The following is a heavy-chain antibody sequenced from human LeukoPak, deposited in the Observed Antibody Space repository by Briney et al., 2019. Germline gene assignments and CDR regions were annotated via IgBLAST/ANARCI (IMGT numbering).Heavy chain of an antibody. CDR2: INTDGSST. CDR1: GFTFDDYG. CDR3: ASGYSGSVGY. Sequence: RTGGSLRLSCAASGFTFDDYGMSWVRQAPGKGLVWVSRINTDGSSTNYADSVKGRFTISRDNAKNTLYLQMNSLRAEDTAVYYCASGYSGSVGYWGQGTLVTVSS. V-gene: IGHV3-74*01. J-gene: IGHJ4*02. D-gene: IGHD5-12*01.